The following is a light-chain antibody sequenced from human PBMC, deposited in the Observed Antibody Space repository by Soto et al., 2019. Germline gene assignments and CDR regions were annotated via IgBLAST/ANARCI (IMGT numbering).Light chain of an antibody. CDR3: QQYSSSPPELT. J-gene: IGKJ3*01. V-gene: IGKV3-20*01. Sequence: EIVLTQSPGTLSLSPGERATLSCRASQSVSSSYLAWYQQRPGQAPRLLIFGASYRATGIPDRFSGSGSGTDFTLTISRLEPEDFAVYYCQQYSSSPPELTFGPGTRVDSK. CDR2: GAS. CDR1: QSVSSSY.